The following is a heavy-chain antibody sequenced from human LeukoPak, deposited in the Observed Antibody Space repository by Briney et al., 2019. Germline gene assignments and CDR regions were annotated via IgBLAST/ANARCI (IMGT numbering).Heavy chain of an antibody. Sequence: ASVKVSCEASGGTFSSYAISWVRQAPGQGLEWMGGIIPIFGTANYAQKFQGRVTITADESTSTAYMELSSLRSEDTAVYYCARRKPQYNWNYFDYWGQGTLVTVSS. CDR3: ARRKPQYNWNYFDY. CDR1: GGTFSSYA. CDR2: IIPIFGTA. V-gene: IGHV1-69*13. J-gene: IGHJ4*02. D-gene: IGHD1-20*01.